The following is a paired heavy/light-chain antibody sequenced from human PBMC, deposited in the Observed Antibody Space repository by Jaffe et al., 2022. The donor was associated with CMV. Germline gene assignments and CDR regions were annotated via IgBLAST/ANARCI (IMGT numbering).Heavy chain of an antibody. CDR1: GFTFSSYA. V-gene: IGHV3-23*04. CDR2: ISGSGGST. CDR3: AKDLWGDQGSGWTVNFDY. Sequence: EVQLVESGGGLVQPGGSLRLSCAASGFTFSSYAMSWVRQAPGKGLEWVSAISGSGGSTYYADSVKGRFTISRDNSKNTLYLQMNSLRAEDTAVYYCAKDLWGDQGSGWTVNFDYWGQGTLVTVSS. J-gene: IGHJ4*02. D-gene: IGHD6-19*01.
Light chain of an antibody. CDR2: AAS. J-gene: IGKJ4*01. Sequence: DIQMTQSPSSLSASVGDRVTITCRASQSISSYLNWYQQKPGKAPKLLIYAASSLQSGVPSRFSGSGSGTDFTLTISSLQPEDFATYYCQQSYSTLVTFGGGTKVEIK. CDR3: QQSYSTLVT. V-gene: IGKV1-39*01. CDR1: QSISSY.